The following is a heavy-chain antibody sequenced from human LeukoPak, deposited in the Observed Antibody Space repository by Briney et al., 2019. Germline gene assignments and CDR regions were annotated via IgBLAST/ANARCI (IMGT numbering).Heavy chain of an antibody. CDR3: AKDVIHWSFDH. V-gene: IGHV3-30*18. J-gene: IGHJ4*02. CDR1: GFTFSSYG. D-gene: IGHD2-8*02. Sequence: PGGSLRLSCAASGFTFSSYGMHWVRQAPGKGLEWVAVISRDGSDKFYADSVKGRFTISRDNSKNTLYLQMNSLRVEDTAVYYCAKDVIHWSFDHWGQGTLVTVSS. CDR2: ISRDGSDK.